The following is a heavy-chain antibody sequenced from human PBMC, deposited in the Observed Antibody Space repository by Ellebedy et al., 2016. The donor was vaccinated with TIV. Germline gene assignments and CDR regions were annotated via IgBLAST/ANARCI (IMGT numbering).Heavy chain of an antibody. CDR1: GDSVSSNSAA. V-gene: IGHV6-1*01. CDR2: TYYRSKWYN. CDR3: ARGFTKGWVVAAIWDY. D-gene: IGHD2-15*01. J-gene: IGHJ4*02. Sequence: MPSETLSLTCAISGDSVSSNSAAWNWIRQSPSRGLEWLGRTYYRSKWYNDYAVSVKSRITINPDTSKNQFSLQLNSVTPEDTAVYYCARGFTKGWVVAAIWDYWGQGTLVTVSS.